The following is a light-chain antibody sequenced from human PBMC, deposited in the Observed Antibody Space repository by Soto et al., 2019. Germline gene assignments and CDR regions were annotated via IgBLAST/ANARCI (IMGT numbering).Light chain of an antibody. CDR2: AAS. V-gene: IGKV1-6*01. CDR3: LQLYNFSWT. CDR1: QSISTW. Sequence: IQMTQSPSTLSASVGDRITITCRASQSISTWLAWYQQKPGKAPRLLIFAASNLQSGVPSRFSGSGSGTDFTLTISRLQPEDFATYYCLQLYNFSWTFGQGTKWIS. J-gene: IGKJ1*01.